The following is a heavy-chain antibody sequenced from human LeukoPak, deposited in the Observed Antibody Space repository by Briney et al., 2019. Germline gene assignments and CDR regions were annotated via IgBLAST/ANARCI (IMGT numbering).Heavy chain of an antibody. D-gene: IGHD3-22*01. CDR2: INPSGDPT. V-gene: IGHV1-46*01. Sequence: ASVKVSCKASGYTFTSYYMHWVRQAPGQGLECVGIINPSGDPTTYAQKFQGRVTMTSDMSTSTVYMELSSLRSEDTAVYYCARSSGYYSSLFYMHVWGKGTTVTVSS. CDR1: GYTFTSYY. CDR3: ARSSGYYSSLFYMHV. J-gene: IGHJ6*03.